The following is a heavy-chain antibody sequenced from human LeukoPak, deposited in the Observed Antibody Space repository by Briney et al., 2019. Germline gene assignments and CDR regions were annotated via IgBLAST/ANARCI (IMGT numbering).Heavy chain of an antibody. D-gene: IGHD1-26*01. CDR1: GGSISSSSYY. CDR2: IYYSGST. J-gene: IGHJ4*02. V-gene: IGHV4-39*07. Sequence: PSETLSLTCTVSGGSISSSSYYWGWIRQPPGKGLEWIGSIYYSGSTYYNPSLKSRVTISVDTSKNQFSLKLSSVTAADTAVYYCARGHGQSGSYSPTWSDYWGQGSLVTISS. CDR3: ARGHGQSGSYSPTWSDY.